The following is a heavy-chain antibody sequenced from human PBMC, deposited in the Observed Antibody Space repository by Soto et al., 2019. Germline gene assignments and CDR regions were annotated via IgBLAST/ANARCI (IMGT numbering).Heavy chain of an antibody. J-gene: IGHJ4*02. Sequence: EVHLVESGGGLVQPGRSLRLSCAASGFTFEDYAMHWVRQAPGKGLEWVSGISWNSDSTGYADSVKGRFTISRDNAKNSLFLQMNSLRAEDTALYFCAKDTYIIVGGTHIDFWGRGTLVSVSS. V-gene: IGHV3-9*01. CDR1: GFTFEDYA. CDR3: AKDTYIIVGGTHIDF. D-gene: IGHD1-26*01. CDR2: ISWNSDST.